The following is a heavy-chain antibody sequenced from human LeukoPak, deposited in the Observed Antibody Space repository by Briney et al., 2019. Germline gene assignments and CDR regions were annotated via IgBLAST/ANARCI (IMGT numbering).Heavy chain of an antibody. Sequence: PGRSLRLSCAASGFTFSSYAMHWVRQAPGKGLEWVAVISYDGSNKYFADSVKGRFTISRDNSKNTLYLQMNSLRAEDTAVYYCARDPSYCSGGSCYPYYFDYWGQGTLVTVSS. D-gene: IGHD2-15*01. V-gene: IGHV3-30*01. CDR3: ARDPSYCSGGSCYPYYFDY. CDR1: GFTFSSYA. J-gene: IGHJ4*02. CDR2: ISYDGSNK.